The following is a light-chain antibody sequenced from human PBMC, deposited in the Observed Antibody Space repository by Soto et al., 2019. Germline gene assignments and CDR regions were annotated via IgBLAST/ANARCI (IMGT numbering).Light chain of an antibody. CDR2: AAS. Sequence: DIQMTQSPSSLSAFVGDRVTITCRASQGISNYLAWYQKKPERVPTLLIYAASTLRSGFPSRFSGSGSGTDFTLTISSQQPEDVASYYCQEYKTAPFIFGPGTKVDIK. V-gene: IGKV1-27*01. J-gene: IGKJ3*01. CDR3: QEYKTAPFI. CDR1: QGISNY.